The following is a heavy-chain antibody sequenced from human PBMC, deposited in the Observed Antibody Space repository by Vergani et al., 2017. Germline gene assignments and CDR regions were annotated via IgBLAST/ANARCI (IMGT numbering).Heavy chain of an antibody. Sequence: QLQLQESGPGLVKPSETLSLTCTVSGGSISSSSYYWGWIRQPPGKGLEWIGSIYYSGSTYYNPSLKSRVTISVDTSKNQFSLKLSSVTAADTAVYYCARSMVRGFHLGELSLGYWGQGTLVTVSS. D-gene: IGHD3-16*02. CDR2: IYYSGST. V-gene: IGHV4-39*01. J-gene: IGHJ4*02. CDR3: ARSMVRGFHLGELSLGY. CDR1: GGSISSSSYY.